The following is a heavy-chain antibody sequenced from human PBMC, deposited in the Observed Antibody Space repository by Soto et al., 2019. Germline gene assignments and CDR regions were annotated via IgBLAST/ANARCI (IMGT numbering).Heavy chain of an antibody. V-gene: IGHV1-2*04. CDR2: INPNSGGT. CDR1: GYTFTGYY. CDR3: ARGGYGSGSDGAFGI. Sequence: ASVKVSCKASGYTFTGYYMHWVRQAPGQGLEWMGWINPNSGGTNYAQKFQGWVTMTRDTSISTAYMELSRLRSDDTAVYYCARGGYGSGSDGAFGIWGQGTMVTVSS. J-gene: IGHJ3*02. D-gene: IGHD3-10*01.